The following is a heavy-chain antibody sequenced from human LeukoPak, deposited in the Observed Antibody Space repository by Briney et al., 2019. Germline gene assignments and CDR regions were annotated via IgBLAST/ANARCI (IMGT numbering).Heavy chain of an antibody. D-gene: IGHD6-19*01. V-gene: IGHV3-30*04. Sequence: GGSLRLSCAASGFTFSSYAMHWVRQAPGKGLEWVAIISYDGSAKYYADSVKGRFTISRDNSKNTLYLQMNSLRAEDTAVYYCARGSIAVAVGKYYFDYWGQGALVTVSS. J-gene: IGHJ4*02. CDR2: ISYDGSAK. CDR1: GFTFSSYA. CDR3: ARGSIAVAVGKYYFDY.